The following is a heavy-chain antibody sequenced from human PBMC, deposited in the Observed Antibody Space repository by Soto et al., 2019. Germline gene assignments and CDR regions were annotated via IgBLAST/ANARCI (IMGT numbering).Heavy chain of an antibody. CDR3: AKDPTLGYCSSTSCYTRDYYYYGMDV. CDR2: ISYDGSNK. D-gene: IGHD2-2*01. J-gene: IGHJ6*02. V-gene: IGHV3-30*18. Sequence: QVQLVESGGGVVQPGRSLRLSCAASGFTFSSYGMHWVRQAPGKGLEWVAVISYDGSNKYYADSVKDRFTISRDNSKNTLYLQMNSLRSEDTAVYYCAKDPTLGYCSSTSCYTRDYYYYGMDVWGQGTTVTVSS. CDR1: GFTFSSYG.